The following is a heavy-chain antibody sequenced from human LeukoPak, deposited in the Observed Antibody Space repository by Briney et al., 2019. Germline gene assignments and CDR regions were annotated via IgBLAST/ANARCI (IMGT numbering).Heavy chain of an antibody. CDR3: ATHPDYGY. Sequence: AGESLKISCKGSADSFINYWIGWVRQMSGKGLEWMGSIYPGDSDTRYSPSFQGQVTMSVDESIGTAYLQWSSLKASDTAMYYCATHPDYGYWGQGTLVTVSS. D-gene: IGHD4-17*01. CDR1: ADSFINYW. J-gene: IGHJ4*02. CDR2: IYPGDSDT. V-gene: IGHV5-51*01.